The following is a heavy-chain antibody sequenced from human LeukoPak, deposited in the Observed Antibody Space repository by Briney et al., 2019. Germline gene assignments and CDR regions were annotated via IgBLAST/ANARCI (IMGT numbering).Heavy chain of an antibody. CDR2: IDYDGSIT. CDR3: AKDMRSSSWGFDY. J-gene: IGHJ4*02. Sequence: GGSLRLSCAASGFTFSSYWIHWVRQVPGKGLVWVSRIDYDGSITNYADSVKGRFTISRDNARNTLYLQMNSLRAEDTALYYCAKDMRSSSWGFDYWGQGTLVTVSS. CDR1: GFTFSSYW. D-gene: IGHD6-13*01. V-gene: IGHV3-74*01.